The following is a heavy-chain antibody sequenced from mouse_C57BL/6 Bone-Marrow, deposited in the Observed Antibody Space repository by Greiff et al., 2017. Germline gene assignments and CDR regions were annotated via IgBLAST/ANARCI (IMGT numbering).Heavy chain of an antibody. CDR3: TKYDYGYYYAMDY. V-gene: IGHV1-5*01. J-gene: IGHJ4*01. CDR2: IYPGNSDT. D-gene: IGHD2-4*01. CDR1: GYTFTSYW. Sequence: VQLQQSGTVLARPGASVKMSCKTSGYTFTSYWMHWVQQRPGQGLEWIGAIYPGNSDTSYNQKFKGKAKLTAVTSASTAYMELSSLTNEDSAVYYCTKYDYGYYYAMDYWGQGTSVTVSS.